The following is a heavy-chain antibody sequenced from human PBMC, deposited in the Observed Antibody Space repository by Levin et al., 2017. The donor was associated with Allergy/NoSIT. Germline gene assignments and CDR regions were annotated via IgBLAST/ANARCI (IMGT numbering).Heavy chain of an antibody. CDR1: GFTFTDYY. J-gene: IGHJ4*02. Sequence: LSLTCAASGFTFTDYYMNWIRQAPGKGLEWVSCSSSSGSTIYYADSVKGRFTISRDNAKNSLYLQMNSLTAEDTAVYYCARRGGGQTYYFDYWGQGALVTVSS. V-gene: IGHV3-11*01. D-gene: IGHD2-21*01. CDR2: SSSSGSTI. CDR3: ARRGGGQTYYFDY.